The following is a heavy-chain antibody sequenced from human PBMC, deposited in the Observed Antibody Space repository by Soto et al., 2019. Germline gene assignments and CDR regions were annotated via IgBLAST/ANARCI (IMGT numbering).Heavy chain of an antibody. D-gene: IGHD2-15*01. CDR1: GFTFSSYS. Sequence: QPGGSLRLSCAASGFTFSSYSMNWVRQAPGKGLEWVSYISSSSSTIYYADSVKGRFTISRDNAKNSLYLQMNSLRDEDTAVYYCARDIRGCSGGSCYSPSDAFDIWGQGTMVTVSS. V-gene: IGHV3-48*02. CDR2: ISSSSSTI. CDR3: ARDIRGCSGGSCYSPSDAFDI. J-gene: IGHJ3*02.